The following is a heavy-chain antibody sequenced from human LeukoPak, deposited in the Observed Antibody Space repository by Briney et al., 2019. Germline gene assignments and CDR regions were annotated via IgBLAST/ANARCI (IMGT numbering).Heavy chain of an antibody. CDR1: GFTFSSYS. Sequence: GVSLRLSCAASGFTFSSYSMNWVRQAPGKGLEWVSSISSSSSYIYYADSVKGRFTISRDNAKNSLYLQMNSLRAEDTAVYYCARGDQVGATLSWGQGTLVTVSS. CDR3: ARGDQVGATLS. V-gene: IGHV3-21*01. CDR2: ISSSSSYI. D-gene: IGHD1-26*01. J-gene: IGHJ4*02.